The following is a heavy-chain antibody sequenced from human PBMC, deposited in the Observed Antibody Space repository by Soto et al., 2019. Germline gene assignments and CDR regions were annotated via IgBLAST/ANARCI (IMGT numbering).Heavy chain of an antibody. CDR1: GYTLTELS. V-gene: IGHV1-24*01. CDR2: FDPEDGET. Sequence: ASVKVSCKVSGYTLTELSMHWVRQAPGKGLEWMGGFDPEDGETIYAQKFQGRVTMTEDTSTDTAYMELGSLRSDDTAVYYCARGGYDYVWGSYRSYGMDVWGQGTTVTVSS. D-gene: IGHD3-16*02. J-gene: IGHJ6*02. CDR3: ARGGYDYVWGSYRSYGMDV.